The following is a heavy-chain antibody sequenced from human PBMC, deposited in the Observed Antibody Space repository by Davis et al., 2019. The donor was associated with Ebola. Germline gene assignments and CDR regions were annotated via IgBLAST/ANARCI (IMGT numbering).Heavy chain of an antibody. CDR3: ARDTRVATWFYYMDV. J-gene: IGHJ6*03. CDR1: GYPFSSHG. V-gene: IGHV1-18*01. Sequence: ASVKVSCKASGYPFSSHGLSWVRQAPGQGLEWLGWISGYNGDTKYAQKFQGRVTMTTDTSTSTAYMELRSLRCDDTAVYYCARDTRVATWFYYMDVWGKGTTVTVSS. D-gene: IGHD4-23*01. CDR2: ISGYNGDT.